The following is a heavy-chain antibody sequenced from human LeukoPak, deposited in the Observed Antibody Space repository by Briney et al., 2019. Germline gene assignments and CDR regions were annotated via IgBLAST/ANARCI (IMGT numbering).Heavy chain of an antibody. CDR2: INHSGST. CDR1: GGSFSGYY. Sequence: SETLSLTCAVYGGSFSGYYWSWIRQPPGKGLEWIGEINHSGSTNYNPSLKNRVTISVDTSKRQFSLKLTSVTAADTAVYYCASFYYGSGLAVDYWGQGILVTVSS. V-gene: IGHV4-34*01. CDR3: ASFYYGSGLAVDY. D-gene: IGHD3-10*01. J-gene: IGHJ4*02.